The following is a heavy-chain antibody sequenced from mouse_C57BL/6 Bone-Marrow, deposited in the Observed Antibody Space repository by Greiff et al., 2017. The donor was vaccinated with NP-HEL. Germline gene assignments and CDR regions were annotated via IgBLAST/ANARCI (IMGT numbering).Heavy chain of an antibody. CDR1: GYTFTNYW. V-gene: IGHV1-63*01. CDR2: IYPGGGYT. D-gene: IGHD4-1*01. J-gene: IGHJ4*01. CDR3: ARESLLGAMDY. Sequence: VQLQQSGAELVRPGTSVKMSCKASGYTFTNYWIGWAKQRPGHGLEWIGDIYPGGGYTNYIEKFKGKATLTADKSSSTAYMQFSSLTSEDSAIYYCARESLLGAMDYWGQGTSVTVSS.